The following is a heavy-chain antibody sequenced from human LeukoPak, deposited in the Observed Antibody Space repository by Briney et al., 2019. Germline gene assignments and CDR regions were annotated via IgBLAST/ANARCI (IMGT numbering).Heavy chain of an antibody. CDR2: IKRDGSEK. V-gene: IGHV3-7*01. D-gene: IGHD2-8*01. J-gene: IGHJ4*02. Sequence: PGGSLRLSCAASGFTFSAYWMSWVRQPPGKGLEWVAHIKRDGSEKYSVDSVKGRFTISRDNAKSSLYLQMNSLRAEDTALYYCARGGFGYVYFDYWGQGSLVTVSS. CDR3: ARGGFGYVYFDY. CDR1: GFTFSAYW.